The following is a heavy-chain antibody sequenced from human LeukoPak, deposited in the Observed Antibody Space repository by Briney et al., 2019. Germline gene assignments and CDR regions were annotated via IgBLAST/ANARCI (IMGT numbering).Heavy chain of an antibody. CDR3: ASGYYDSSGYYDDAFDI. D-gene: IGHD3-22*01. CDR2: IIPMFGTA. V-gene: IGHV1-69*05. J-gene: IGHJ3*02. Sequence: ASVKVSCKASGGTFSSYAISWVRQAPGQGLEWMGRIIPMFGTANYAQKFQGRVTITTDESTSTAYMELSSLRSEDTAVYYCASGYYDSSGYYDDAFDIWGQGTMVTVSS. CDR1: GGTFSSYA.